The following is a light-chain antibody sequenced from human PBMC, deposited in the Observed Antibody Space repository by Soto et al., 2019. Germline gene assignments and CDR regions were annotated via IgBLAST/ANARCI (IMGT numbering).Light chain of an antibody. CDR2: DAS. Sequence: DIQMTQSPSTLSASVGDRVTITCRARQSISSWLAWYQQKPGKAPKLLIYDASSLESGVPSRFSGSGSGTEFPLTISSLQPDDFATYYCQQYGTFGQGTKVEIK. J-gene: IGKJ1*01. CDR3: QQYGT. CDR1: QSISSW. V-gene: IGKV1-5*01.